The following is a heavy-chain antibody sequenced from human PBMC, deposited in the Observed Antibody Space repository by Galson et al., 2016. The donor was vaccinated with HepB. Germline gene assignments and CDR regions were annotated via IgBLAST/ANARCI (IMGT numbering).Heavy chain of an antibody. CDR2: LTGNSAST. D-gene: IGHD3-10*01. Sequence: SLRLSCAASGFTLNTYAMSWVRQAPGKGLEWVSTLTGNSASTSYADSVRGRFNVSRDDSTNTLYLQMNNLRAEDTALYYCAKDDSCYYGSGSYSSLKYYYFYGVDVWGQGTTVTVSS. CDR3: AKDDSCYYGSGSYSSLKYYYFYGVDV. V-gene: IGHV3-23*01. J-gene: IGHJ6*02. CDR1: GFTLNTYA.